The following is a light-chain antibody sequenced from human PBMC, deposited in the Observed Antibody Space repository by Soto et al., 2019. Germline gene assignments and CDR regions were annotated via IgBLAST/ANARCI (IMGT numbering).Light chain of an antibody. CDR2: TAA. V-gene: IGKV1-39*01. CDR1: QRITTY. CDR3: QQSYSTPYT. J-gene: IGKJ2*01. Sequence: IHMTQSPSSLSASVGDRVTITCRASQRITTYLNWYQQKPGKAPNLLISTAATLQGGVPSRFSSSGSGKDFTLTITTLQPKDCATYFRQQSYSTPYTFGQRTKLEIK.